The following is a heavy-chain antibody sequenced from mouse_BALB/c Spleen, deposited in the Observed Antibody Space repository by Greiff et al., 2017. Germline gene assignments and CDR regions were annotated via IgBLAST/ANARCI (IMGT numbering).Heavy chain of an antibody. CDR3: ARDQYDYAWFAY. J-gene: IGHJ3*01. CDR1: GFSLTSSG. CDR2: IWAGGST. Sequence: VKLVESGPGLVAPSQSLSITCTVSGFSLTSSGVHWVRQPPGKGLEWLGVIWAGGSTNYNSALMPRLSISKDNSKSQVFLKMNSLQTDDTAMYYCARDQYDYAWFAYWGQGTLVTVSA. V-gene: IGHV2-9*02. D-gene: IGHD2-4*01.